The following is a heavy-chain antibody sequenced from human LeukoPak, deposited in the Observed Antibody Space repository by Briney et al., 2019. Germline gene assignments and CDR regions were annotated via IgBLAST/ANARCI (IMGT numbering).Heavy chain of an antibody. Sequence: ASVKVSCKASGYTFTGYYMHWVRQATGQGLEWMGWMSPNSGNTGYAQKFQGRVTITRNTSISTAYMELSSLRSEDTAVYYCARSYEELGDWYFDLWGRGTLVTVSS. CDR3: ARSYEELGDWYFDL. V-gene: IGHV1-8*03. CDR2: MSPNSGNT. D-gene: IGHD1-26*01. CDR1: GYTFTGYY. J-gene: IGHJ2*01.